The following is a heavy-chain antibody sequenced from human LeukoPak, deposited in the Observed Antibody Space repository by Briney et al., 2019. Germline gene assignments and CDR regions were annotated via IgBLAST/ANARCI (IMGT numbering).Heavy chain of an antibody. CDR2: VNPNSGGT. CDR3: ATEGYNRNSDSGWTAFYF. J-gene: IGHJ3*01. Sequence: ASVKVSCKAFGYTFSHLYIHWVRQAPGQGLEWMGRVNPNSGGTDSAQKFQGRIIMTRDSSITTAYVELSRLRSDDTAMYYCATEGYNRNSDSGWTAFYFWGQGTMVTVSS. V-gene: IGHV1-2*06. D-gene: IGHD5-24*01. CDR1: GYTFSHLY.